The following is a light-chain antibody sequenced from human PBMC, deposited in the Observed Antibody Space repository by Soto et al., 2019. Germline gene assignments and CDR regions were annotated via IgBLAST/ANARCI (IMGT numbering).Light chain of an antibody. J-gene: IGKJ1*01. CDR2: AAS. Sequence: EIVLTQSPSTLSLSPGERVTLSCRASQSVSIYLAWYQQKPGQPPRLLIYAASRRATGIPDRFSGSGSGTDFTLTISRLEPEDFAVYYCQQYGSSPWTFGQGTKVDIK. V-gene: IGKV3-20*01. CDR3: QQYGSSPWT. CDR1: QSVSIY.